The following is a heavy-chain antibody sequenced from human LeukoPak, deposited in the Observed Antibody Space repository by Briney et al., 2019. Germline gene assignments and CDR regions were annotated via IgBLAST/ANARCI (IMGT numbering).Heavy chain of an antibody. V-gene: IGHV3-13*01. CDR1: GFTFSTYD. J-gene: IGHJ4*02. Sequence: GSLRLSCAASGFTFSTYDFHWVRQVTGKGLQWVSAIGAGFDTYYQDSVRGRFTISRENAKNSLYLQMNSLTVGDTAVYYCAREDSTRSGVRELDYWGQGILVTVSS. D-gene: IGHD3-10*01. CDR3: AREDSTRSGVRELDY. CDR2: IGAGFDT.